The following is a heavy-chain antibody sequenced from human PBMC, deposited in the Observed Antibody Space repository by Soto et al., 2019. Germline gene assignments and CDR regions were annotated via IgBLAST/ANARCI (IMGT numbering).Heavy chain of an antibody. J-gene: IGHJ4*02. D-gene: IGHD6-19*01. CDR1: GYTFTRFG. CDR2: ISTFNGAT. Sequence: QVQLVQSGTDVKKPGASVKVSCKASGYTFTRFGISWVRQAPGQGLEWMGWISTFNGATNYAQKFKDRITMTTDTPTSTAYMELRSLRSDDTAVYYCARLYSSGWPRSYCDYGGQGTLVTVSS. V-gene: IGHV1-18*01. CDR3: ARLYSSGWPRSYCDY.